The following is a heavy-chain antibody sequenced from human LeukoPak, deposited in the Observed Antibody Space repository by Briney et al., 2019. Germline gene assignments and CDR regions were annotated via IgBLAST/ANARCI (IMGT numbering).Heavy chain of an antibody. J-gene: IGHJ4*02. CDR3: ARQRGSGSYYGYFDY. CDR1: GYRFTSYW. Sequence: GESLKISFKGSGYRFTSYWIGWVRPMPGKGLEWMGIIYPGDTDTRYSPSFQGQVTISADKSISTAYLQWSSLKASDTAMYYCARQRGSGSYYGYFDYWGQGTLVTVSS. V-gene: IGHV5-51*01. D-gene: IGHD1-26*01. CDR2: IYPGDTDT.